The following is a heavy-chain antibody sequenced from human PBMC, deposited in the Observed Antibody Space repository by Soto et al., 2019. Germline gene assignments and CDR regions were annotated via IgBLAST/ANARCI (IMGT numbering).Heavy chain of an antibody. Sequence: EVQLLESGGGLLQPGGSLRLSCAASGFTFSSYAMNWVRQAPGKGLEWVSTIRGSGGITYYADSVKGRFIISRDNSKNTLYLQMNSLRAEDTAVYYCAKDSGVRGVFDYWGQGTLVTVSS. CDR3: AKDSGVRGVFDY. CDR2: IRGSGGIT. D-gene: IGHD3-10*01. V-gene: IGHV3-23*01. CDR1: GFTFSSYA. J-gene: IGHJ4*02.